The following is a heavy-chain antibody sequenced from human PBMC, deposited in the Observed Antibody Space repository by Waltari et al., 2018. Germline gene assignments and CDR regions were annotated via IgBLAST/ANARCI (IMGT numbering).Heavy chain of an antibody. Sequence: QVQLVQSGAEVKKPGASVKVSCKASGYTFTGYYMHWVRQAPGQGLEWMGRINPNSGGTNYAQKFQGRVTMTRDTSISTAYMELSRLRSDDTAVYYCAREGPPSSSSSEADYWGQGTLVTVSS. CDR2: INPNSGGT. CDR3: AREGPPSSSSSEADY. J-gene: IGHJ4*02. V-gene: IGHV1-2*06. D-gene: IGHD6-6*01. CDR1: GYTFTGYY.